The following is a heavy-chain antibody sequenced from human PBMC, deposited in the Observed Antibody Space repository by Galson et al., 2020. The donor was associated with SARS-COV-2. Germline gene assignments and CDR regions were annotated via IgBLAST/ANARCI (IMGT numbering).Heavy chain of an antibody. CDR2: IIPIFGTA. CDR1: GGTFSSYA. J-gene: IGHJ4*02. D-gene: IGHD6-13*01. CDR3: ARFDGPGYSSSWYLDY. V-gene: IGHV1-69*13. Sequence: SVKVSCKASGGTFSSYAISWVRQAPGQGLEWMGGIIPIFGTANYAQKFQGRVTITADESTSTAYMELSSLRSEDTAVYYCARFDGPGYSSSWYLDYWGQGTLVTVSS.